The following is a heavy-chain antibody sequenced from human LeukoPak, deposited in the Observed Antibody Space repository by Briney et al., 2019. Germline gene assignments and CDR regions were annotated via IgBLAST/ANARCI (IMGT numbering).Heavy chain of an antibody. CDR1: GFTFSGSG. Sequence: PGGSLKLSCAASGFTFSGSGMHWVRQASGKGLEWVGRIRSKANSYATAYAASVKGRFTISRDDSKNTAYLQMNSLKTEDTAVYYCTTKGVLTGYPLDYWGQGTLVTVSS. CDR2: IRSKANSYAT. D-gene: IGHD3-9*01. V-gene: IGHV3-73*01. CDR3: TTKGVLTGYPLDY. J-gene: IGHJ4*02.